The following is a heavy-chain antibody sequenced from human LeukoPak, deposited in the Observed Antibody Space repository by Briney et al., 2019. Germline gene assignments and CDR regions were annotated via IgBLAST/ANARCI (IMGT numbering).Heavy chain of an antibody. V-gene: IGHV4-39*07. Sequence: KPSQTLSLTCTVSGGSINRGGDYYWGWIRQPPGKGLEWIGNIYNSGSTYYNPSLKSRVTISIDTSKNQFSLNLNSVTAADTAVYYCARDGSANWGQFDYWGQGTLVTVSS. J-gene: IGHJ4*02. CDR1: GGSINRGGDYY. CDR2: IYNSGST. CDR3: ARDGSANWGQFDY. D-gene: IGHD7-27*01.